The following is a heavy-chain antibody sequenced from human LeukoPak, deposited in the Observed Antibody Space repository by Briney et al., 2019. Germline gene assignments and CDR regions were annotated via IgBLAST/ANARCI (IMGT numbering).Heavy chain of an antibody. CDR3: ATHRGDLQAFDI. J-gene: IGHJ3*02. CDR1: GFTFRSYG. V-gene: IGHV3-33*01. Sequence: PGRSLRLSCAASGFTFRSYGMHWVRQAPGKGLEWVAIIWYDGSNKYYADSVKGRFTISRDNSKNTLYLQMNSLRAEDTAVYHCATHRGDLQAFDIWGQGTMVTVSS. D-gene: IGHD2-21*02. CDR2: IWYDGSNK.